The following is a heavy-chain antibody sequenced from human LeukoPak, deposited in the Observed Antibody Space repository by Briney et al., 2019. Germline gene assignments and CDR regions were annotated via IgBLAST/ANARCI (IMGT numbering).Heavy chain of an antibody. CDR3: ARGFTIFGVVNDAFDI. CDR2: INSDGSST. V-gene: IGHV3-74*01. CDR1: GFTFSNYW. D-gene: IGHD3-3*01. Sequence: PGGSLRLSCAASGFTFSNYWIHWVRQAPGKGLVWVSRINSDGSSTSYADSVKGRFTISRDNAKNTLYLQMNSLRAEDTAVYYCARGFTIFGVVNDAFDIWGQGTMVTVSS. J-gene: IGHJ3*02.